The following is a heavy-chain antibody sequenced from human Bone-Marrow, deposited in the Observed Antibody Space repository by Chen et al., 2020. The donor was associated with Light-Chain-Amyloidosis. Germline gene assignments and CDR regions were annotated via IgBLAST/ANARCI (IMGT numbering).Heavy chain of an antibody. CDR1: GLTFRNYW. Sequence: EVQLVESGGGLVQPGGSLRLSCAASGLTFRNYWMSWVRQAPGKGLEWVANIKQDGSETYYVDSVKGRFTSSRDNTKNSLYLQINSLRVEDTAVYYCARDRAQWPHHYAMDVWGQGTTVTVSS. V-gene: IGHV3-7*05. CDR2: IKQDGSET. D-gene: IGHD6-19*01. CDR3: ARDRAQWPHHYAMDV. J-gene: IGHJ6*02.